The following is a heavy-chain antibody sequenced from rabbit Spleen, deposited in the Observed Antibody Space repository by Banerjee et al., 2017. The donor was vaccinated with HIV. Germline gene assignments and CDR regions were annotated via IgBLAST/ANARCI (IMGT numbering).Heavy chain of an antibody. V-gene: IGHV1S45*01. CDR1: GFSFSISYY. Sequence: QQQLVESRGGHVKPEGSLTLTCTASGFSFSISYYMCWVRQAPGKGLEWIACIYTGSSGSIDYASWAKGRFTISKASLTTVTLQTASLAAAFTATYFSARNLYTNKNLWGQGTLVTVS. CDR3: ARNLYTNKNL. J-gene: IGHJ4*01. CDR2: IYTGSSGSI. D-gene: IGHD1-1*01.